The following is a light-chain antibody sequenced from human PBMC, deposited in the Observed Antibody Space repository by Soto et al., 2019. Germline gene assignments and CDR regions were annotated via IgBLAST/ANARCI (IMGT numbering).Light chain of an antibody. Sequence: AIQMTQSPSSLSASVGDRVTITCRASQGISNDLGWYQQKPWKAPKLLIYAASSLQSGVPSRFSGSGSGTDFTLTISSLQPEDFATYYCLQDHNYPLTFGQGTKVEIK. V-gene: IGKV1-6*01. CDR3: LQDHNYPLT. CDR2: AAS. CDR1: QGISND. J-gene: IGKJ1*01.